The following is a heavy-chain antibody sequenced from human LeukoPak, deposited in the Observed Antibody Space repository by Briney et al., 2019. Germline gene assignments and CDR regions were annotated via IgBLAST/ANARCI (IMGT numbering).Heavy chain of an antibody. V-gene: IGHV3-66*01. CDR3: ARDQVGVIAVAGTDDPYFDY. CDR1: EFSVGSNY. Sequence: PGGSLRLSCAASEFSVGSNYMTWVRQAPGKGLEWVSLIYSGGSTYYADSVKGRFTISRDNSKNTLYLQMNSLRAEDTAVYYCARDQVGVIAVAGTDDPYFDYWGQGTLVTVSS. D-gene: IGHD6-19*01. CDR2: IYSGGST. J-gene: IGHJ4*02.